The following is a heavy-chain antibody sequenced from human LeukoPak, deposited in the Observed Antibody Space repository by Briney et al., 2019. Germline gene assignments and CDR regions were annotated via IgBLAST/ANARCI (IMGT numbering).Heavy chain of an antibody. CDR3: ARRTSNPVGAIDY. CDR1: GGSISSGGYY. J-gene: IGHJ4*02. CDR2: ISSSGST. Sequence: KPSETLSLTCTVSGGSISSGGYYWSWIRQHPGKGLEWIGAISSSGSTYYNPSLKSRVTISIDSSKNQFSLKLSSVTAADTAVYYCARRTSNPVGAIDYWGQGALVTVSS. D-gene: IGHD1-26*01. V-gene: IGHV4-39*01.